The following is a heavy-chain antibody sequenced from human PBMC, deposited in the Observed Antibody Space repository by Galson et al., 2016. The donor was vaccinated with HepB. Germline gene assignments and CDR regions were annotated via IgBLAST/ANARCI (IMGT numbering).Heavy chain of an antibody. Sequence: PALVKPTQTLTLTCTLSGFSLRSNDVGVAWTRQAPGKALEWLTIIYWDGEKKYTPSLRGRLTIAEDTSKNQVVLTLTNVDSLDTGTYYCARRPGRGDGSAFDLWGRGTLVTVSS. CDR1: GFSLRSNDVG. D-gene: IGHD3-10*01. V-gene: IGHV2-5*02. CDR3: ARRPGRGDGSAFDL. J-gene: IGHJ2*01. CDR2: IYWDGEK.